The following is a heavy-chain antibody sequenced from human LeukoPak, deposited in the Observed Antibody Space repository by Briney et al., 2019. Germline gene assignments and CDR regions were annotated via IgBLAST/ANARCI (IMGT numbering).Heavy chain of an antibody. Sequence: PGGSLRLSCAASGFTVSSNYMGWVRQAPGKGLGWGSVIYSGGSTYYADSVKGRFTISRHNSKNTLYLQMNSLRAEDTAVYYCARDPCGGDCLYGMDVWGQGTTVTVSS. CDR1: GFTVSSNY. D-gene: IGHD2-21*02. CDR2: IYSGGST. J-gene: IGHJ6*02. V-gene: IGHV3-53*01. CDR3: ARDPCGGDCLYGMDV.